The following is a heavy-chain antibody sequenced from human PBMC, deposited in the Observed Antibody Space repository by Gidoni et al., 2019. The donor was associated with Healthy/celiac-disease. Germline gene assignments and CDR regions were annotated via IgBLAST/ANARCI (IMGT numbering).Heavy chain of an antibody. V-gene: IGHV3-30*04. J-gene: IGHJ4*02. Sequence: VQLVESGGGVVQPGWSLRLSCAASGFTFSSYAMHWVRQAPGKGLEWVAVISYDGRNKYYADSVKGRFTISRDNSKNTLYLQMNSLRAEDTAVYYCARESPEFDYWGQGTLVTVSS. CDR3: ARESPEFDY. CDR2: ISYDGRNK. CDR1: GFTFSSYA.